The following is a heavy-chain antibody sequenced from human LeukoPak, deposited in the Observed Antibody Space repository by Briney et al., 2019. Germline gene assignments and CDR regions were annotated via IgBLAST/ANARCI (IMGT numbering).Heavy chain of an antibody. J-gene: IGHJ4*02. Sequence: GASVKVSCKASGGTFSSYAISWVRQAPGQGLEWMGWINTNTGNPTYAQGFTGRFVFSLDTSVSTAYLQISSLKAEDTAVYYCARVRPLIYYDSSGYYPLDYWGRGTLVTVSS. CDR1: GGTFSSYA. D-gene: IGHD3-22*01. V-gene: IGHV7-4-1*02. CDR2: INTNTGNP. CDR3: ARVRPLIYYDSSGYYPLDY.